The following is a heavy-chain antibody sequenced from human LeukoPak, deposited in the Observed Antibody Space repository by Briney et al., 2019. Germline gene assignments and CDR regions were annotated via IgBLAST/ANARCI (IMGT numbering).Heavy chain of an antibody. J-gene: IGHJ4*02. CDR1: GGSFSLYH. Sequence: SETLSLTCAVYGGSFSLYHWSWIRQSPRKGLEWIGEVNRWGSTNYNPSLEGRVTISVDRSKNQFSLNLRSLTAADTAVYYCATDSQSSVYYFWGQGALVTVSS. V-gene: IGHV4-34*01. D-gene: IGHD6-25*01. CDR2: VNRWGST. CDR3: ATDSQSSVYYF.